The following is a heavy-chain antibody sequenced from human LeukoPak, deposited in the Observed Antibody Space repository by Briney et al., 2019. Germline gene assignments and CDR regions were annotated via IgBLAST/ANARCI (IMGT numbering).Heavy chain of an antibody. CDR1: GYTFTSYG. V-gene: IGHV1-18*01. CDR2: ISAYNGNT. Sequence: ASVKVSCKASGYTFTSYGISWVRQAPGQGLEWMGWISAYNGNTNYTQKLQGRVTMTTDTSTSTAYMELRSLRSDDTAVYYCARDFPLVVGATTDYFDYWGQGTLVTVSS. D-gene: IGHD1-26*01. J-gene: IGHJ4*02. CDR3: ARDFPLVVGATTDYFDY.